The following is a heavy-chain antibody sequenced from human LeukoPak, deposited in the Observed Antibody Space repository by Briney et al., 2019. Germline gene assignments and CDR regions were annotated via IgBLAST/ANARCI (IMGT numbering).Heavy chain of an antibody. CDR3: ARDVLPVIVVVPAAMNGVDY. CDR2: IWYDGSNK. J-gene: IGHJ4*02. V-gene: IGHV3-33*01. CDR1: GFTFSSYG. D-gene: IGHD2-2*01. Sequence: GGSLRLSCAASGFTFSSYGMHWVRQAPGKGLEWVAVIWYDGSNKYYADSVKGRFTISRDNSKNTLYLQMNGLRAEDTAVYYCARDVLPVIVVVPAAMNGVDYWGQGTLVTVSS.